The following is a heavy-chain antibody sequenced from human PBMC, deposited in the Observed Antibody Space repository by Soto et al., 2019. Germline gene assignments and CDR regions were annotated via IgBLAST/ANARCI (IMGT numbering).Heavy chain of an antibody. Sequence: GGSLRLSCAASGFTFSSYAMHWVRQAPGKGLEWVAVISYDGSNKYYADSVKGRFTISRDNAKNSLYLQMNSLRAEDTAVYYCARDWDIVATIALERDYYYYYGMDVWGQGTTVTVSS. CDR1: GFTFSSYA. V-gene: IGHV3-30-3*01. D-gene: IGHD5-12*01. CDR2: ISYDGSNK. J-gene: IGHJ6*02. CDR3: ARDWDIVATIALERDYYYYYGMDV.